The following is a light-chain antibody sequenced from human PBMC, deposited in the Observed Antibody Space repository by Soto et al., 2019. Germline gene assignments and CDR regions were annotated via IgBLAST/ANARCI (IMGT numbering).Light chain of an antibody. CDR1: QSISSW. Sequence: DIQMTQSPSTLSASVGDRVTITCRASQSISSWLAWFQQKPGKAPKLLIYKASSLQSGVPSRFSGSESGTEFNLTISSLQPDDFVTYYCQQYNPYSSTFGQGTKVEIK. CDR3: QQYNPYSST. V-gene: IGKV1-5*03. J-gene: IGKJ2*01. CDR2: KAS.